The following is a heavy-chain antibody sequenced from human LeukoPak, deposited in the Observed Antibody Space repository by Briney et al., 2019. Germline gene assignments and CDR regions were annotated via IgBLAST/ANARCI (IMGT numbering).Heavy chain of an antibody. CDR1: GYTFTGYY. J-gene: IGHJ3*01. CDR2: INPNSGGT. D-gene: IGHD3-10*01. Sequence: ASVKVSCKASGYTFTGYYMHWVRQAPGQGLEWMGWINPNSGGTNYAQKFQGRVTMTTDTSTKTAYMELRSLRSDDTAVYYCARERGVYGFDVWGQGTMVTVSS. V-gene: IGHV1-2*02. CDR3: ARERGVYGFDV.